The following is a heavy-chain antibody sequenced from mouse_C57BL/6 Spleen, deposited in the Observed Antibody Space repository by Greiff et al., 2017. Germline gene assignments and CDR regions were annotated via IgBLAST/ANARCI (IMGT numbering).Heavy chain of an antibody. J-gene: IGHJ1*03. CDR1: GYSITSGYY. D-gene: IGHD1-1*01. V-gene: IGHV3-6*01. CDR2: ISYDGSN. CDR3: ARRGVYGSSPRYFDV. Sequence: VQLKESGPGLVKPSQSLSLTCSVTGYSITSGYYWNWIRPFPGNKLEWMGYISYDGSNNYNPSLKNPISITRDTSKNQFFLKLNSVTTEDTATYYGARRGVYGSSPRYFDVWGTGTTVTVSS.